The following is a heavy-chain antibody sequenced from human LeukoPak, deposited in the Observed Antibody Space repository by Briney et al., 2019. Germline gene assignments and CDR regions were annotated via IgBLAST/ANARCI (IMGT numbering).Heavy chain of an antibody. CDR1: GGSISSSSYY. Sequence: PSETLSLTCTVSGGSISSSSYYWGWIRQPPGKGLEWIGSIYYSGSTYYNPSLKSRVTISVDTSKNQFSLKLSSVTAADTAVYYCAKSIAAAGYYFDYWGQGTLVTVSS. CDR2: IYYSGST. D-gene: IGHD6-13*01. V-gene: IGHV4-39*07. CDR3: AKSIAAAGYYFDY. J-gene: IGHJ4*02.